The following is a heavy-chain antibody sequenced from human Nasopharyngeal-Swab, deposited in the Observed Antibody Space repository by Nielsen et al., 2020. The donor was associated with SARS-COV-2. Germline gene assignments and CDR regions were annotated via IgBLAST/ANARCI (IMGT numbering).Heavy chain of an antibody. CDR2: INAGNGNT. V-gene: IGHV1-3*01. D-gene: IGHD3-22*01. J-gene: IGHJ4*02. Sequence: ASVKVSCKASGYTFTSYAMYWVRQAPGQRLEWMGWINAGNGNTKYSQKFQGRVTITRDTSASTDYMELSSLRSEDTAVYYCARDQSSSYYYYSSGYSYWGQGTLVTVSS. CDR1: GYTFTSYA. CDR3: ARDQSSSYYYYSSGYSY.